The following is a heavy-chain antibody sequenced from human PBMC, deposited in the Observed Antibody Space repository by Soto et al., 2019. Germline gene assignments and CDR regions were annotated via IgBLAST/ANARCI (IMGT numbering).Heavy chain of an antibody. V-gene: IGHV3-48*02. J-gene: IGHJ6*02. CDR3: VRLYYDYV. D-gene: IGHD3-3*01. Sequence: PGGSLRLSCRASGSDFSTYSMNWVRQAPGQGLEWIAYVSLDSDSIQYADSVKGRFTISRDDAENSLYLQMDSLRDEDTATYFCVRLYYDYVWGQGTTVTVSS. CDR1: GSDFSTYS. CDR2: VSLDSDSI.